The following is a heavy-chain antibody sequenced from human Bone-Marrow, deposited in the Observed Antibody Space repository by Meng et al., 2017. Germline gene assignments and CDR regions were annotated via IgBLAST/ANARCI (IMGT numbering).Heavy chain of an antibody. D-gene: IGHD6-6*01. V-gene: IGHV4-59*01. J-gene: IGHJ4*02. CDR3: ARAIATRPDVFDY. Sequence: QVHRQESGPGLVKPSETLSLTCTVSSGSINSYFWSWIRQPPGKGPEWIGYISYSGSTNYNPSLKSRVTISVDTSKNQFSLKLSSVTAADTAVYYCARAIATRPDVFDYWGQGTLVTVSS. CDR2: ISYSGST. CDR1: SGSINSYF.